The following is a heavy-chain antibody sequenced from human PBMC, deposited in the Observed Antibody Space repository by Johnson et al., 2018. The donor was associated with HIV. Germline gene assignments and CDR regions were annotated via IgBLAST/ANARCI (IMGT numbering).Heavy chain of an antibody. V-gene: IGHV3-9*01. Sequence: VQLVESGGGLVQPGRSLRLSCAASGFSFDAYGMHWVRQPPGKGLEWVAGISFHSGTIGYADSVKGRFTISRDNAKNSLYLQMNSLTAEDTALYYCAKGSTLWNPRLGDAFDFWGQGTLVTVSS. CDR1: GFSFDAYG. D-gene: IGHD1-1*01. CDR2: ISFHSGTI. CDR3: AKGSTLWNPRLGDAFDF. J-gene: IGHJ3*01.